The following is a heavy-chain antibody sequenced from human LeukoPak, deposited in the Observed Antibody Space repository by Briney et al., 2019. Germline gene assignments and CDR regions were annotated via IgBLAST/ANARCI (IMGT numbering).Heavy chain of an antibody. Sequence: AGGSLRLSCAASGDTFSSHEMNWVRQAPGKGLEWISYINSVSNTLYYADSVKGRFTISRDNAKNSLYLQMNSLRDEDTAVYYCARLRQASGYSSGWYDSWGQGTLVTVSS. J-gene: IGHJ5*01. V-gene: IGHV3-48*02. CDR2: INSVSNTL. CDR3: ARLRQASGYSSGWYDS. CDR1: GDTFSSHE. D-gene: IGHD6-19*01.